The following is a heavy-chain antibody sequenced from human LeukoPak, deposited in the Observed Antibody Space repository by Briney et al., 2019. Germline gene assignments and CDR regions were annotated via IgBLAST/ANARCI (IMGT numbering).Heavy chain of an antibody. CDR3: ARGGRGSSWFDN. J-gene: IGHJ4*02. D-gene: IGHD6-13*01. CDR2: ISHDGNKN. V-gene: IGHV3-30*03. Sequence: GGSLXLSXAASGFTFCDYDIHWVRQAPGKGLEWVTFISHDGNKNFYADSVKGRFTISRENAKNSLYLQMNSLRAGDTAVYYCARGGRGSSWFDNWGQGTLVTVSS. CDR1: GFTFCDYD.